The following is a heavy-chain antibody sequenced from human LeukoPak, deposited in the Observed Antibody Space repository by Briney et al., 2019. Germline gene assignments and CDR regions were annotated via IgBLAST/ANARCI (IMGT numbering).Heavy chain of an antibody. CDR1: GGSISSYY. V-gene: IGHV4-59*08. D-gene: IGHD4/OR15-4a*01. CDR2: IYYSGST. Sequence: KASETLSLTCTVSGGSISSYYWNWIRQPPGKGLEWIGYIYYSGSTNYNPSLKSRATIFLDTSMNQFSLRLTSVTAADTALYFCARESFEEPGTMDHWGQGTLVSVSS. J-gene: IGHJ4*02. CDR3: ARESFEEPGTMDH.